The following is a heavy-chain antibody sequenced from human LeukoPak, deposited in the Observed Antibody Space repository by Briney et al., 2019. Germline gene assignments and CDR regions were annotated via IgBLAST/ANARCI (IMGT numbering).Heavy chain of an antibody. V-gene: IGHV4-4*07. Sequence: SETLSLTCTVSGGSISSYYWSWIRQPAGKGLEWVGRIYTSGSTNYNPSLKSRVTMSIDTSKNQFSLKLSSVTAADTAVYYCARGRLLGIFDYWGQGTLVTVSS. J-gene: IGHJ4*02. CDR3: ARGRLLGIFDY. CDR1: GGSISSYY. CDR2: IYTSGST. D-gene: IGHD7-27*01.